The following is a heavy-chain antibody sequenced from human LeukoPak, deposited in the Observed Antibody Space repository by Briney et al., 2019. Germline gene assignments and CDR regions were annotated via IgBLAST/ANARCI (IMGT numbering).Heavy chain of an antibody. CDR3: ARQDIRDSSGWLFDY. Sequence: SETLSLTCTVSGGSISSYYWSWIRQPPGKGLEWIGYIYYSGSTNYNPSLKSRVTISVDTSKNQFSLKLSSVTAADTAVYYCARQDIRDSSGWLFDYWGQGTLVTVSS. V-gene: IGHV4-59*08. CDR1: GGSISSYY. J-gene: IGHJ4*02. D-gene: IGHD6-19*01. CDR2: IYYSGST.